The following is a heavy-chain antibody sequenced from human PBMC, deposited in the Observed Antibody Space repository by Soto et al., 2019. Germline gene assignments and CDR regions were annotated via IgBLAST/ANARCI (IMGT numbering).Heavy chain of an antibody. CDR2: IYYSGTV. CDR1: GGSISGNY. D-gene: IGHD2-21*02. Sequence: SETLSLTCTVSGGSISGNYWTWIRQPPGKGLEWIGYIYYSGTVNYNPSLKSRVTISVDTSKNQFSLHLTSVTAADTAVYYCARDMTELHDWGQGTLVTVSS. V-gene: IGHV4-59*13. J-gene: IGHJ1*01. CDR3: ARDMTELHD.